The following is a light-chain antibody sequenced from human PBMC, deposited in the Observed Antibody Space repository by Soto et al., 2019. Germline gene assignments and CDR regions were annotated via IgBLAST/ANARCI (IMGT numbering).Light chain of an antibody. V-gene: IGLV2-23*01. CDR3: CSYAGSSTLV. CDR2: EGS. Sequence: QSALTQPASVSGSPGQSITISCTGTNSDVGAFEYVSWYQQHPGKAPKILIYEGSKRPSGVSNRFSGSKSGNTASLTISGLQAEDEADYYCCSYAGSSTLVFGGGTKLTVL. CDR1: NSDVGAFEY. J-gene: IGLJ3*02.